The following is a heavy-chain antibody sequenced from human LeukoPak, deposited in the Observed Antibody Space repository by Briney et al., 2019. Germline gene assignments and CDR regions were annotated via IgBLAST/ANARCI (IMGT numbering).Heavy chain of an antibody. CDR3: ARLQGATRDYGDYFDY. D-gene: IGHD4-17*01. V-gene: IGHV4-34*01. CDR2: INHSGST. CDR1: SGSFSGYY. J-gene: IGHJ4*02. Sequence: SETLSLTCAVYSGSFSGYYWSWIRQPPGKGLEWIGEINHSGSTNFNPSLKSRVTISVDTSKNQFSLKMSSVTAADTAVYYCARLQGATRDYGDYFDYWGQGTLVIVSS.